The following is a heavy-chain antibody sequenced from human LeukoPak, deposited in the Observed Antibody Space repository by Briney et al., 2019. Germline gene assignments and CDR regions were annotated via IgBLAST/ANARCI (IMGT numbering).Heavy chain of an antibody. CDR2: LRSDGGDK. J-gene: IGHJ4*02. D-gene: IGHD3-22*01. CDR3: AKHDSSSYY. V-gene: IGHV3-30*02. CDR1: GFIFSTYG. Sequence: GGSLRLPCAASGFIFSTYGMHWARQARSQGLEWVAFLRSDGGDKYYADSVKGRFTISRDNSKSTLYLQMNSLRAEDTAVYYCAKHDSSSYYWGQGTLVTVSS.